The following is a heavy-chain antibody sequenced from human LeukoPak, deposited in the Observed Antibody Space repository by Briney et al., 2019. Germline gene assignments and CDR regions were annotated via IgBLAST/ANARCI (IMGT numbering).Heavy chain of an antibody. J-gene: IGHJ4*02. CDR1: GFTFDDYA. CDR3: AKAYRSGPSPFDY. V-gene: IGHV3-9*01. CDR2: ISWNSGSI. D-gene: IGHD6-19*01. Sequence: GGSLRLSCAASGFTFDDYAMHWVRQAPGKGLEWVSGISWNSGSIGYADSVKGRFTISRDNARNSLYLQMNSLRAEDTALYYCAKAYRSGPSPFDYWGQGTLVTVSS.